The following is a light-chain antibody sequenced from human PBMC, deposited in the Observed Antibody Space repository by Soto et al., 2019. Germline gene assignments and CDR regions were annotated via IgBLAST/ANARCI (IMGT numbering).Light chain of an antibody. CDR1: QDIRNY. Sequence: DIQMTQSPSSLTSSDGDRVTITCQASQDIRNYLNWYQQKPGKAPKLLIYDASNLETGVPSRFSGSGSGTDFTLTISSLHPEDVASYYCQKYNGAPWTFGQGTKVDIK. V-gene: IGKV1-33*01. J-gene: IGKJ1*01. CDR2: DAS. CDR3: QKYNGAPWT.